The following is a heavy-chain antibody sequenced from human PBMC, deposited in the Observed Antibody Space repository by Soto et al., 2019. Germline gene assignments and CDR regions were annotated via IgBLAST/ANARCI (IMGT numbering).Heavy chain of an antibody. CDR3: ARERYYYDSSGYYSRNWFDP. Sequence: PGGSLRLSCAASGFTFSRYAMSWVRQAPGKGLEWVAVISYDGSNKYYADSVKGRFTISRDNSKNTLYLQMNSLRAEDTAVYYCARERYYYDSSGYYSRNWFDPWGQGTLVTVSS. D-gene: IGHD3-22*01. J-gene: IGHJ5*02. CDR1: GFTFSRYA. V-gene: IGHV3-30-3*01. CDR2: ISYDGSNK.